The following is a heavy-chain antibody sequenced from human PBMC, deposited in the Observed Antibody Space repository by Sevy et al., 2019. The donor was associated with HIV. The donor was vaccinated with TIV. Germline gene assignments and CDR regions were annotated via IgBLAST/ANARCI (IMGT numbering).Heavy chain of an antibody. D-gene: IGHD2-15*01. J-gene: IGHJ6*03. CDR1: GFTFSNAR. Sequence: GGSLRLSCAASGFTFSNARMSWVRQAPGKGLEWVGRIKSKTDGGTTDYAAPVKGRFTISRDDSKSTLFLQMNSLKTEDTAVYYCTTDGVVVVAALFDNYYYMDVWGKGTTVTVSS. V-gene: IGHV3-15*01. CDR2: IKSKTDGGTT. CDR3: TTDGVVVVAALFDNYYYMDV.